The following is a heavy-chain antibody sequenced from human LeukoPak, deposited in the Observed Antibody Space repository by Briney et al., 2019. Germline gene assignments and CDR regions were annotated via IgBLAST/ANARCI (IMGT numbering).Heavy chain of an antibody. Sequence: GGSLRLSCEASGFTFNNYVMTWVRQAPGKGLEWVSSISASAAMTYYADSVEGRFTVSRDNSNNRLYLQMSGLTAADTAVYYCAKDRSIGTYYTFDHWGQGTLVTVSS. CDR1: GFTFNNYV. CDR3: AKDRSIGTYYTFDH. V-gene: IGHV3-23*01. D-gene: IGHD1-26*01. J-gene: IGHJ4*02. CDR2: ISASAAMT.